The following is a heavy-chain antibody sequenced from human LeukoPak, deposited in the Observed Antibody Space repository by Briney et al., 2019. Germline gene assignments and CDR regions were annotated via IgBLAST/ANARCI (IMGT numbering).Heavy chain of an antibody. CDR3: ATQGLGDSGCYSWFDP. CDR1: GRSLSSQY. J-gene: IGHJ5*02. Sequence: SETLSLTCTVSGRSLSSQYWSWIRPPPGKGLEWIGYIQTSGNNNYRPSLKSRGTMAVDASKNQFSLQLSSATAADTAVYYCATQGLGDSGCYSWFDPWGQGTLVTVSS. V-gene: IGHV4-4*09. CDR2: IQTSGNN. D-gene: IGHD3-3*01.